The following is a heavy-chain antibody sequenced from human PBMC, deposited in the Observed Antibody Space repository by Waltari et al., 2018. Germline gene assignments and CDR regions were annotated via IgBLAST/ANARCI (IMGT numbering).Heavy chain of an antibody. J-gene: IGHJ4*02. CDR3: ARVANWNYPFDY. V-gene: IGHV4-59*11. Sequence: QVQLQESGPGLVKPSETLSLTCTVSGGSISSHYWSWIRQPPGKGLEWIGYIYYSGSTNYNPSRKSRVTISVDTSKNQFSLKLSSVTAADTAVYYCARVANWNYPFDYWGQGTLVTVSS. D-gene: IGHD1-7*01. CDR2: IYYSGST. CDR1: GGSISSHY.